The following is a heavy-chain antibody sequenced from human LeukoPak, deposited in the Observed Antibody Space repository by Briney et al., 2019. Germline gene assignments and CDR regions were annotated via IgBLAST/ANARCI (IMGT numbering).Heavy chain of an antibody. V-gene: IGHV4-34*01. CDR2: INHSGST. CDR3: ARALVNTYYYGSGSYQNSYYYYDMDV. CDR1: GGSFSAYS. D-gene: IGHD3-10*01. Sequence: SETLSLTCAVYGGSFSAYSWSWIRQPPGKGLEWIGEINHSGSTNYNPSLKSRVTISVDTSKHQFSLKLSSVTAADTAVYYCARALVNTYYYGSGSYQNSYYYYDMDVWGQGTTVTVSS. J-gene: IGHJ6*02.